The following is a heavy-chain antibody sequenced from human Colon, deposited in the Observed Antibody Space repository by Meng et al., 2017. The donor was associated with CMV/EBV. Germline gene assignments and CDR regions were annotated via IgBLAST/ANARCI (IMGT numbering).Heavy chain of an antibody. Sequence: LSCEASGFTFSRYWMHWVRQAPGKGLVWVSHINNDGSSPTYADSVKGRFTISRDNAKNTLYLQMNSLRAEDTAVYYCARDLEGDYFDYWGQGTLVTVSS. J-gene: IGHJ4*02. CDR3: ARDLEGDYFDY. CDR1: GFTFSRYW. CDR2: INNDGSSP. V-gene: IGHV3-74*01.